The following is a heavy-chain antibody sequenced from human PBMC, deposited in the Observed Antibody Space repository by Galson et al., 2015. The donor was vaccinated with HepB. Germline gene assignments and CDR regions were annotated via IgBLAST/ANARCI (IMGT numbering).Heavy chain of an antibody. D-gene: IGHD6-19*01. CDR1: GFTFSSYS. J-gene: IGHJ4*02. Sequence: LRLSCAASGFTFSSYSMNWVRQAPGKGLEWVSTISSSSSYIYYADSVKGRFTISRDNAKNSLYLQMNSLRAEDTAVYYCARAAQWPYYFDYWGQGTLVTVSS. CDR2: ISSSSSYI. CDR3: ARAAQWPYYFDY. V-gene: IGHV3-21*01.